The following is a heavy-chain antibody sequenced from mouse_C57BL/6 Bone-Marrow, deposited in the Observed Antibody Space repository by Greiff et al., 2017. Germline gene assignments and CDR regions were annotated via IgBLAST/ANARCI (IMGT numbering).Heavy chain of an antibody. V-gene: IGHV6-3*01. CDR3: TAYYSNYWYFDD. Sequence: EVQLVESGGGLVQPGGSMKLSCVASGFTFSNYWMNWVRQSPEKGLEWVAQIRLKSDNYATHYAESVKGRFTISRDDSKSSVYLQMNNLRAEDTGIYYCTAYYSNYWYFDDWGQGTTLTVSS. CDR1: GFTFSNYW. J-gene: IGHJ2*01. D-gene: IGHD2-5*01. CDR2: IRLKSDNYAT.